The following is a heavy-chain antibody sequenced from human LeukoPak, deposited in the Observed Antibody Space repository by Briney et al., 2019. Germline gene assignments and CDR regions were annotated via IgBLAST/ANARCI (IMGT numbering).Heavy chain of an antibody. CDR2: IKQDGSEK. D-gene: IGHD3-22*01. Sequence: PGGSLRLSCAASGFTFSSYWMSWVRQAPGKGLGWVANIKQDGSEKYYVDSVKGRFTISRDNAKNSLYLQMNSLRAEDTAVYYCARNTYYYDSSGYYEFDYWGQGTLVTVSS. CDR1: GFTFSSYW. CDR3: ARNTYYYDSSGYYEFDY. V-gene: IGHV3-7*01. J-gene: IGHJ4*02.